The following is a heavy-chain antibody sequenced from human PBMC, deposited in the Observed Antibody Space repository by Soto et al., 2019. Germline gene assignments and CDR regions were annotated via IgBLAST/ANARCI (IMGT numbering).Heavy chain of an antibody. J-gene: IGHJ3*02. CDR1: GFTFSSYS. V-gene: IGHV3-21*01. Sequence: GGSLRLSCAASGFTFSSYSMNWVRQAPGKGMEWVSSISSSSSYIYYADSVKGRFTISRDNAKSSLYLQMNSLRAEDTAVYYCARGGMTTVTGDAFDIWGQGTMVTVSS. CDR2: ISSSSSYI. CDR3: ARGGMTTVTGDAFDI. D-gene: IGHD4-17*01.